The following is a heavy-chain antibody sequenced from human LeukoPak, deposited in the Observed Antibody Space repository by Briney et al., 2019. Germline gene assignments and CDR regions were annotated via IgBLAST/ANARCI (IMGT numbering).Heavy chain of an antibody. D-gene: IGHD3-10*02. CDR3: ARDVIVRGVRPYYYYGMDV. J-gene: IGHJ6*02. CDR2: ISAYNGNT. CDR1: GYTFTSYG. Sequence: ASVKVSCKASGYTFTSYGISWVRQAPGQGLEWMGWISAYNGNTNYAQKLQGRVTMTTDTSTSTAYMELRSLRSDDTAVYYCARDVIVRGVRPYYYYGMDVWGQGTTVTVSS. V-gene: IGHV1-18*01.